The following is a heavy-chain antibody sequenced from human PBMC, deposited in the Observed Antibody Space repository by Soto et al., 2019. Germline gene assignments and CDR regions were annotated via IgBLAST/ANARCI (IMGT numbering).Heavy chain of an antibody. J-gene: IGHJ5*02. CDR2: INHSGST. V-gene: IGHV4-34*01. CDR3: ARIGLYCSGGSCYFNWFDP. Sequence: QVQLQQWGAGLLKPSETLSLTCAVSGGSFSGYYWSWIRQPPGKGLEWIGEINHSGSTNYNPSLKSRVTISVDTSKNQFSLKLSSVTAADTAVYYCARIGLYCSGGSCYFNWFDPWGQGTLVTVSS. CDR1: GGSFSGYY. D-gene: IGHD2-15*01.